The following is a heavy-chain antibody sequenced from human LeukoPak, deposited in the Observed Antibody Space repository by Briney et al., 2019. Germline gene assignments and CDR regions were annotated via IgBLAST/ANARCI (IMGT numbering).Heavy chain of an antibody. CDR2: ISGDGGST. J-gene: IGHJ4*02. D-gene: IGHD2-21*02. V-gene: IGHV3-43*02. CDR1: GFTFDDYA. CDR3: ARSLLGDPLDY. Sequence: PGGSLRLPCAASGFTFDDYAMHWVRQAPGKGLEWVSLISGDGGSTYYADSVKGRFTISRDNSKNTLYLQMNSLRAEDTAVYYCARSLLGDPLDYWGQGTLVTVSS.